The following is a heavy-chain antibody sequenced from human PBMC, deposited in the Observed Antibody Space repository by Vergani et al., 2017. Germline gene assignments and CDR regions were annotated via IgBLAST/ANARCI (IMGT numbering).Heavy chain of an antibody. V-gene: IGHV3-30*02. CDR2: IQFDGSNQ. CDR1: GFTLSHYD. Sequence: QVQLVGSGGGVVQRGGSLRLSCATSGFTLSHYDMQWIRQGPGKRLEFVALIQFDGSNQYYADSVTGRFTLSRDFSKNTLYLQMNSLRTDDTATYYCAKANTRKSGYDYLYYSHGRDVWGRETTVTVSS. D-gene: IGHD5-12*01. J-gene: IGHJ6*02. CDR3: AKANTRKSGYDYLYYSHGRDV.